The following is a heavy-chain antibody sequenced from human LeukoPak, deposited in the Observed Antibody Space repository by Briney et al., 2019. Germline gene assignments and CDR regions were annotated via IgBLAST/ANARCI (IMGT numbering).Heavy chain of an antibody. V-gene: IGHV1-46*01. J-gene: IGHJ6*02. CDR2: IKPSDGSI. CDR3: AREGVDDSYGMDV. Sequence: ASVKISCKASGNTFTSNYLHWVRQGPGQGLEWMAIIKPSDGSILYAQKFQGRITVTRDTSTSTVYTELSSLRSEDTAVYYGAREGVDDSYGMDVWGQGTTVTVFS. D-gene: IGHD3-3*01. CDR1: GNTFTSNY.